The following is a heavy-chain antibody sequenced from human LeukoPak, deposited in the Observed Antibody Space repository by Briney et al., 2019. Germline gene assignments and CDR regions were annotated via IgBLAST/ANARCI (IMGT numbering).Heavy chain of an antibody. Sequence: GGSLRLSCVASGFTFSSTTMGWVRQAPGRGLEWVSSITAIDGRTYYADSVRGRFTISRDNSKNTLYLQMDSLRAEDTAVYYCARGGNYYDSSGLAFDYWGQGTLVTVSS. D-gene: IGHD3-22*01. CDR3: ARGGNYYDSSGLAFDY. CDR2: ITAIDGRT. J-gene: IGHJ4*02. V-gene: IGHV3-23*01. CDR1: GFTFSSTT.